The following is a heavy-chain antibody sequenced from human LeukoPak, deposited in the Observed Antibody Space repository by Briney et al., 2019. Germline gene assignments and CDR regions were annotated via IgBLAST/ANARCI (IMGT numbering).Heavy chain of an antibody. CDR1: GFTFSSYA. V-gene: IGHV3-23*01. J-gene: IGHJ4*02. CDR2: ISGSGGSS. Sequence: GGSLRLSCAASGFTFSSYAMSWVRPAPGKGLEWVSAISGSGGSSYYADSVKGRFTISRDNSKNTLYLQMNSLRAKDTAVYYCAKDLQRSITMIVVGYFDYWGQGTLVTVSS. D-gene: IGHD3-22*01. CDR3: AKDLQRSITMIVVGYFDY.